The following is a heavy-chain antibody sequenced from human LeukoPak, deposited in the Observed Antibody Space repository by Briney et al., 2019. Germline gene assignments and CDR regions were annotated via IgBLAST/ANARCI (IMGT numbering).Heavy chain of an antibody. CDR1: GGSISSGSYY. CDR2: IYYSGST. V-gene: IGHV4-61*01. J-gene: IGHJ4*02. CDR3: ARVGVAAGTDY. Sequence: PSETLSLTCTVSGGSISSGSYYWSWIRQPPGKGLEWIGYIYYSGSTNYNPSLKSRVTISVDTSKNQFSLKLSSVTAADTAVYYCARVGVAAGTDYWGQGTLVTVSS. D-gene: IGHD6-13*01.